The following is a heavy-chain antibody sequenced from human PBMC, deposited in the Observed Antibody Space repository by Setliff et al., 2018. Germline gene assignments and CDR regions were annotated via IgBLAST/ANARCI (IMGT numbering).Heavy chain of an antibody. Sequence: GESLRLSCLGSGFTFGDYAVSWVRQAPGKGLEWVGFIRSKAYNEAIEYAASVRGRFTISRDDSKNVAYLQMTSLQTEDTAVYYCAKDRSFFHHWGQGTLVTVSS. D-gene: IGHD6-19*01. CDR2: IRSKAYNEAI. J-gene: IGHJ1*01. V-gene: IGHV3-49*04. CDR3: AKDRSFFHH. CDR1: GFTFGDYA.